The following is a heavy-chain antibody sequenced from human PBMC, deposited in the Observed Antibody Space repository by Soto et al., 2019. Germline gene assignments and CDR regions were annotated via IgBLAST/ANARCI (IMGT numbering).Heavy chain of an antibody. Sequence: QVQLVQSGAEVKKPGASVKVSCKASGYTFTSYGISWVRQAPGQGLEWMGWISAYNGITKYAQKFQGRVTMTTDTSASTAVMELRSLRSDDTAVYYCARAEKWVTGNMGGYWGQGTLVTAYS. V-gene: IGHV1-18*04. CDR1: GYTFTSYG. D-gene: IGHD1-20*01. CDR2: ISAYNGIT. CDR3: ARAEKWVTGNMGGY. J-gene: IGHJ4*02.